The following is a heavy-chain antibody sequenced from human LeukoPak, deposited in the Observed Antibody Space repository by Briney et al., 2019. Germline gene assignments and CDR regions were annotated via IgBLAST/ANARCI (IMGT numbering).Heavy chain of an antibody. CDR3: ARERPPHRRDDY. CDR1: GFTFSSYS. V-gene: IGHV3-21*01. J-gene: IGHJ4*02. D-gene: IGHD5-24*01. CDR2: ISSSSSYI. Sequence: PGGSLRLSCAASGFTFSSYSMNWVRQAPGKGLEWVSSISSSSSYIYYADSVKGRFTISRDNAKNSLYLQMNSLRAEDTAVYYCARERPPHRRDDYWGQGTLVTVSS.